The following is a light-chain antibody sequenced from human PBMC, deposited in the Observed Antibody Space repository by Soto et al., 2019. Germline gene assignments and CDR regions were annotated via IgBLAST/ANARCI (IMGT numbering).Light chain of an antibody. Sequence: AIQLTQSPSSLSASVGDRVTITCRASQGISSALAWYQQKPGKAPKLLIYDASSLESGVPSRFSGSGSGTDFTLTISSLQPEDFATYYCQQFNSYPPITCGQGTRLDIK. CDR1: QGISSA. CDR3: QQFNSYPPIT. V-gene: IGKV1-13*02. CDR2: DAS. J-gene: IGKJ5*01.